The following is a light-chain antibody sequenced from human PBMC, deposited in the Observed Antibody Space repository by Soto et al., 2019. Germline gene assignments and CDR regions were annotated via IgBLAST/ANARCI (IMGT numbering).Light chain of an antibody. CDR1: QSVSSN. CDR3: QQYRA. CDR2: GAS. V-gene: IGKV3-15*01. J-gene: IGKJ1*01. Sequence: EIVVTQSPATLSVSPGERATLSCRASQSVSSNLAWYQQKPGQAPRLLIYGASTRATGIPDRFSGSGSGTEFTLTISSLQSEDFAIYYCQQYRAFGQGTRVEVK.